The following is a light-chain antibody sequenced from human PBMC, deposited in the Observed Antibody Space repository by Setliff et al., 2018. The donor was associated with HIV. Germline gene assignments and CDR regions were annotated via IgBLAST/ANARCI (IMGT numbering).Light chain of an antibody. CDR3: CSYAGSYLYV. CDR1: SSNIGAGYD. V-gene: IGLV1-40*01. Sequence: QSVLTQPPSVSGAPGQRVTISCTGSSSNIGAGYDVHWYQQLPGTVPRLLIYLNSNRPSGVPDRFSGSKSGTSASLAITGLQAEDEADYYCCSYAGSYLYVFGTGTKVTVL. CDR2: LNS. J-gene: IGLJ1*01.